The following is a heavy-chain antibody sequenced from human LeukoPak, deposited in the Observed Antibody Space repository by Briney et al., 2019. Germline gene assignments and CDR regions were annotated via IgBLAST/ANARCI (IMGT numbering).Heavy chain of an antibody. CDR2: ISSSSSYI. CDR1: GFTFSSYS. Sequence: GGSLRLSCAASGFTFSSYSMNWIRQAPGKGLEWVSSISSSSSYIYYADSVKGRFTISRDNAKNSLYLQMNSLRAEDTAVYYCARDFATPNVNYWGQGTLVTVSS. CDR3: ARDFATPNVNY. D-gene: IGHD3-16*01. J-gene: IGHJ4*02. V-gene: IGHV3-21*01.